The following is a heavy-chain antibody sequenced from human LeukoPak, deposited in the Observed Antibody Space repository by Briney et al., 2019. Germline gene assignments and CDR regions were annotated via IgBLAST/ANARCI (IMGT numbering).Heavy chain of an antibody. CDR1: GGSISSYY. V-gene: IGHV4-59*01. Sequence: PSETLSLTCTVSGGSISSYYWSWIRQPPGKGLEWIGYIYYSGSTNYNPSLRSRVTISVDTSKNQFSLKLSSVTAADTAVYYCARGTIEYFQHWGQGTLVTVSS. CDR2: IYYSGST. D-gene: IGHD5-24*01. J-gene: IGHJ1*01. CDR3: ARGTIEYFQH.